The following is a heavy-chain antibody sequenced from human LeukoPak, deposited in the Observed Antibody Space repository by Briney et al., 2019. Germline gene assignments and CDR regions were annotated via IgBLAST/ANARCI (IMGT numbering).Heavy chain of an antibody. CDR1: GFTFSTYA. V-gene: IGHV3-21*01. CDR3: ARGLVIVPAAMDH. CDR2: FSTTSPYM. Sequence: GGSLTLSCAASGFTFSTYAMNWVRQAPGKGLEWVSSFSTTSPYMYYADSVTGRFTISRDNAKKSLYLQMNSLSAEHTAVYYCARGLVIVPAAMDHWGQGTLVTVSS. J-gene: IGHJ4*02. D-gene: IGHD2-2*01.